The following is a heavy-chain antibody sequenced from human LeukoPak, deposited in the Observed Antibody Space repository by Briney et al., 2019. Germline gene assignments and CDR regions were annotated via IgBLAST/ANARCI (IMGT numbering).Heavy chain of an antibody. J-gene: IGHJ4*02. V-gene: IGHV3-23*01. CDR2: ISGSGDNS. CDR3: AKSPLEYCSSGSCYLYFDN. Sequence: PGGSLILSCAASGFTFSTSANIWVRQAPGKGLEWVSTISGSGDNSYYADSVKGRFTISRDNSQNTLYLQMNSLRAEDTAVYLCAKSPLEYCSSGSCYLYFDNWGQGSLVTASS. D-gene: IGHD2-15*01. CDR1: GFTFSTSA.